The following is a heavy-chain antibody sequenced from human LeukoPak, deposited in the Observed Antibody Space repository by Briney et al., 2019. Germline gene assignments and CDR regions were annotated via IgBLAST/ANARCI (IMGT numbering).Heavy chain of an antibody. Sequence: GGSLRLSCAASGFTFSSYGMHWVRQAPGKGLEWVSLIYSGGSTYYADSVKGRFTISRDNSKNTLYLQMNSLRAEDTAVYYCAKDSAPLVVITTSDYFDYWGQGTLVTVSS. V-gene: IGHV3-NL1*01. CDR2: IYSGGST. D-gene: IGHD3-22*01. J-gene: IGHJ4*02. CDR3: AKDSAPLVVITTSDYFDY. CDR1: GFTFSSYG.